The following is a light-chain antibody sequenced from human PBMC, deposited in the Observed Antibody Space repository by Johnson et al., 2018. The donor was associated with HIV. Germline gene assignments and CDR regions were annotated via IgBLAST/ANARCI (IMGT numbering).Light chain of an antibody. CDR2: ENN. CDR3: GTWDSSLSAYV. J-gene: IGLJ1*01. CDR1: SSNIGNNY. V-gene: IGLV1-51*02. Sequence: QSVLTQPPSVSAAPGQKVTISCSGSSSNIGNNYVSWYQQLPGRAPKLLIYENNKRPSGIPDRFSGSKSGTSATLGITGLQTGDEADYYCGTWDSSLSAYVCGTGTKVTVL.